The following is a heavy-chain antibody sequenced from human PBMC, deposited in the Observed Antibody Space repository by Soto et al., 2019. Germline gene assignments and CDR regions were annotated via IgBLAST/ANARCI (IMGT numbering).Heavy chain of an antibody. Sequence: QLQLQESGPGLVRPSETLSLTCTVSGGSISTSTYYWGWIRQPPEKGLEWIGNVFYSGSTYYNPSLKSRVTISADTSKNQFSLKLSSVTAADTAVFYCARQYSNYGLRYFDSWGQGALVTVSS. V-gene: IGHV4-39*01. D-gene: IGHD4-4*01. CDR3: ARQYSNYGLRYFDS. J-gene: IGHJ4*02. CDR1: GGSISTSTYY. CDR2: VFYSGST.